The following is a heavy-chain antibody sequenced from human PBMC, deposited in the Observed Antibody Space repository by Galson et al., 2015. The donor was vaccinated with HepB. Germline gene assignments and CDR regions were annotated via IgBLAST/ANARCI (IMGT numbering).Heavy chain of an antibody. D-gene: IGHD2-2*01. CDR2: IYYSGST. Sequence: TLSLTCTVSGGSISSGGYYWSWIRQHPGKGLEWIGYIYYSGSTYYNPSLKSRVTISVDTSKNQFSLKLSSVTAADTAVYYCARVVVPAASLVFWFDPWGQGTLVTVSS. CDR1: GGSISSGGYY. J-gene: IGHJ5*02. V-gene: IGHV4-31*03. CDR3: ARVVVPAASLVFWFDP.